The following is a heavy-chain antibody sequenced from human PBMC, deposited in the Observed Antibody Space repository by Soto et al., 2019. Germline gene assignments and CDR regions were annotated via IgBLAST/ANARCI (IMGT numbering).Heavy chain of an antibody. J-gene: IGHJ4*02. CDR1: GFNFTKAW. Sequence: EGHLVESGGGLVKPGGSLRLSCTASGFNFTKAWMSWVRQAPGKGLAWVGLSKSTSDGGTTHFAAPVDGRFSISRDDSTNTLYLQLNRLKAEDTAVYYCTTGGQVFLEDYLGQGTLVTVSS. CDR2: SKSTSDGGTT. CDR3: TTGGQVFLEDY. D-gene: IGHD3-3*01. V-gene: IGHV3-15*01.